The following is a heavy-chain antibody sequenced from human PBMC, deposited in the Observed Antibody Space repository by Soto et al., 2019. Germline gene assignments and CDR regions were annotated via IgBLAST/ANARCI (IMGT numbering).Heavy chain of an antibody. J-gene: IGHJ5*01. CDR1: GYTFTIFK. CDR3: ARGENWFDS. Sequence: QVQLVQSGAEVRKPGASVKVSCKASGYTFTIFKITWVRQAPGQGLEWMGWISTDNGDTNSAQSLQGRDTMTTDTSTTTAFMELRSLTSDDTAVYFCARGENWFDSWGQGTLVTVSS. D-gene: IGHD1-26*01. CDR2: ISTDNGDT. V-gene: IGHV1-18*01.